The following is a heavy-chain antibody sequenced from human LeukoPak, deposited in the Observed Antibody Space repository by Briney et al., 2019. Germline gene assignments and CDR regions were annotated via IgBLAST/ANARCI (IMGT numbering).Heavy chain of an antibody. V-gene: IGHV1-2*02. J-gene: IGHJ5*02. CDR2: INPKNAGT. CDR3: ARGYICSGGTCYSRLWFDP. Sequence: ASVKVSCKASGYTFTGHYIHWVRQAPGQGLEWMGWINPKNAGTNYAQKFQGRVTMTRDTSISTAYMQLSRLRSDDTAVYYCARGYICSGGTCYSRLWFDPWGQGTLVSVSS. CDR1: GYTFTGHY. D-gene: IGHD2-15*01.